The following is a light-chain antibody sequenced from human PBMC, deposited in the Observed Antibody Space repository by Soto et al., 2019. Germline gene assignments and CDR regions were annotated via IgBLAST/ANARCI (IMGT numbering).Light chain of an antibody. V-gene: IGKV3-15*01. CDR2: GAS. CDR3: QQYNNWPPDRT. CDR1: QSVGSN. Sequence: EIVMTKSPATLSVSPGERATLSCRASQSVGSNLAWYQQKPGQAPRLLIYGASTRATGIPARFSGSGSGTEFTLTISSLQSEDFAIYFCQQYNNWPPDRTLVQGTQVQIK. J-gene: IGKJ1*01.